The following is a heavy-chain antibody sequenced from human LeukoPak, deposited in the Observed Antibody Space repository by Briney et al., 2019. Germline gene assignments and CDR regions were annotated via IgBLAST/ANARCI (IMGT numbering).Heavy chain of an antibody. CDR1: GFTFSIYS. V-gene: IGHV3-48*02. CDR3: ARDRAAPTWFFDL. D-gene: IGHD2-15*01. CDR2: ISADSNTI. J-gene: IGHJ2*01. Sequence: GGSLRLSCAASGFTFSIYSMNWVRQAPGEGLGWLSYISADSNTIYYADSVKGRFTISRDNAKTSLYLQMNTLRDEDTAVYYCARDRAAPTWFFDLWGRGTLVLVSS.